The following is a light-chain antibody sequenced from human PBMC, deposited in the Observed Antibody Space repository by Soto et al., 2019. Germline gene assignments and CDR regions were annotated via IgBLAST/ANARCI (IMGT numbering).Light chain of an antibody. CDR1: QSVSSY. Sequence: EIVLTQSPATLSLSPGERATLSCRASQSVSSYLAWYQQKPGQAPRLLIYDASNRATGIPARFSGSGAGTDFPPTISSLEPEDFAVYYCQQRSNWPPLTFGGGTKVEIK. V-gene: IGKV3-11*01. CDR3: QQRSNWPPLT. CDR2: DAS. J-gene: IGKJ4*01.